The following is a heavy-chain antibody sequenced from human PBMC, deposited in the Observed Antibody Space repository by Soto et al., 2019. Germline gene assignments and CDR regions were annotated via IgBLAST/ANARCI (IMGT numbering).Heavy chain of an antibody. Sequence: QVQLVQSGAEVKKPGSSVKVSCKASGGTLSTYTINWVRQAPGQGLEWMGGIIPVFGAANYAKNFPGRVTITANESTSTAYMGLRSMISDDTDVYYCATVLEGDDYWGQGTLVTVSS. V-gene: IGHV1-69*01. CDR3: ATVLEGDDY. D-gene: IGHD3-16*01. J-gene: IGHJ4*02. CDR2: IIPVFGAA. CDR1: GGTLSTYT.